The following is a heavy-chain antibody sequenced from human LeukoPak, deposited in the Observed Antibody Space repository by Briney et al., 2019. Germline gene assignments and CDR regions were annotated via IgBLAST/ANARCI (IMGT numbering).Heavy chain of an antibody. V-gene: IGHV1-8*01. CDR1: GYTFTSYD. CDR3: ARVGYCSGGSCYFSYYFDY. Sequence: ASVKVSCKAPGYTFTSYDINWVRQATGQGLEWMGWMNPNSGNTGYAQKFQGRVTMTRNTSISTAYMELSSLRSEDTAVYYCARVGYCSGGSCYFSYYFDYWGQGTLVTVSS. J-gene: IGHJ4*02. CDR2: MNPNSGNT. D-gene: IGHD2-15*01.